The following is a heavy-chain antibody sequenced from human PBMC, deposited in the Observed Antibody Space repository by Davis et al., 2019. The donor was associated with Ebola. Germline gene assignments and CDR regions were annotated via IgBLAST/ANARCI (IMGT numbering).Heavy chain of an antibody. Sequence: GESLKISCAASGFSFSTYAMHWVRQAPGKGLEYVSAISSNGDSTYYGNSVKGRVTISRDNSKSTLYLQMGSLRAEDMAVYYCAKGGGYYGSGSYYNEPLDFWGQGTLVTVSS. CDR1: GFSFSTYA. V-gene: IGHV3-64*01. CDR3: AKGGGYYGSGSYYNEPLDF. J-gene: IGHJ4*02. CDR2: ISSNGDST. D-gene: IGHD3-10*01.